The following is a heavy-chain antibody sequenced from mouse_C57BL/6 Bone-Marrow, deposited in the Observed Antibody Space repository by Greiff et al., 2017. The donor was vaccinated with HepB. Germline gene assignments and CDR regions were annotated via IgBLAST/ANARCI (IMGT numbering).Heavy chain of an antibody. Sequence: QVHVKQPGAELVKPGASVKLSCKASGYTFTSYWMHWVKQRPGQGLEWIGMIHPNSGSTNYNEKFKSKATLTVDKSSSTAYMQLSSLTSEDSAVYYCARRYGSSPFAYWGQGTLVTVSA. J-gene: IGHJ3*01. CDR1: GYTFTSYW. V-gene: IGHV1-64*01. D-gene: IGHD1-1*01. CDR3: ARRYGSSPFAY. CDR2: IHPNSGST.